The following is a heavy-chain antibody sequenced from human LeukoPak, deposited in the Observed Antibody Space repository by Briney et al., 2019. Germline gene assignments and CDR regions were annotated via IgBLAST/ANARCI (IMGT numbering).Heavy chain of an antibody. CDR3: TTDLGTYYHGSRRLIPIDY. V-gene: IGHV3-15*01. J-gene: IGHJ4*02. CDR2: IKSKTDGETT. D-gene: IGHD3-10*01. Sequence: PGGSLRLSCAASGFTFSNYAMHWVRQAPGKGLEWIGRIKSKTDGETTNYAEPVRGRFTISRDDSKSAVYLQMNSLKIEDTAVYYCTTDLGTYYHGSRRLIPIDYWGQGTLVTVSS. CDR1: GFTFSNYA.